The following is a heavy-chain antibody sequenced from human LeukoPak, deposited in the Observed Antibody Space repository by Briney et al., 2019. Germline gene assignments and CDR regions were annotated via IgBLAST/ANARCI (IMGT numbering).Heavy chain of an antibody. CDR3: ARGVIASGGNDFDY. Sequence: SETLSLTCAVYGGSFSNYYWNWLRQPPGRGLQRLGEINYSGSTNYNPSLKSRVTMSVDTSKSQLSLKVISVTAADTAVYYCARGVIASGGNDFDYWGQGTLVTVSS. V-gene: IGHV4-34*01. CDR1: GGSFSNYY. D-gene: IGHD6-13*01. CDR2: INYSGST. J-gene: IGHJ4*02.